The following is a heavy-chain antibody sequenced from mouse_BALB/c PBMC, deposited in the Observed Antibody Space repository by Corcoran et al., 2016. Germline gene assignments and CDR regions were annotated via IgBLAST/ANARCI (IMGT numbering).Heavy chain of an antibody. J-gene: IGHJ4*01. CDR2: INPYNDGT. CDR1: GYTFTSYV. Sequence: EVLLQQSGPELVKPGASVKIPCKASGYTFTSYVMHWVKQKPGQGLEWIGYINPYNDGTKYNEKFKGKATLTSDKSSSTAYMELSSLTSEDSAVYYCARLYPGIAMDYWGQGTSVTVSS. V-gene: IGHV1S136*01. CDR3: ARLYPGIAMDY.